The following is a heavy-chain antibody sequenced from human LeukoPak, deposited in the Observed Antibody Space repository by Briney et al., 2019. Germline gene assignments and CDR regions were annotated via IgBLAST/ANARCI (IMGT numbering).Heavy chain of an antibody. CDR3: AKDPAHGYNYGYFPFDY. V-gene: IGHV3-23*01. Sequence: GGSLRLSCAASGFTFSSFPMSWVRQAPGKGLEWVSGISGSADNTYYADSVKGRFTISRDNSKNTLYLQMNGLRAEDTAVYYCAKDPAHGYNYGYFPFDYWGQGTLVTVSS. J-gene: IGHJ4*02. CDR2: ISGSADNT. CDR1: GFTFSSFP. D-gene: IGHD5-18*01.